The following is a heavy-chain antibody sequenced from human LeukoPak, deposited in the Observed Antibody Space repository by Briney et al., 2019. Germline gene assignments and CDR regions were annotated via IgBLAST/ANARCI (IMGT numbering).Heavy chain of an antibody. CDR2: ISWNSGSI. V-gene: IGHV3-9*01. Sequence: GGSLRLSCAASGFTFDDYAMHWVRQAPGKGLEWVSGISWNSGSIGYADSVKGRFTISRDNAKNTLYLQMNSLRAEDTAVYYCARVKLRYCSSTSCYYFDYWGQGTLVTVSS. CDR1: GFTFDDYA. CDR3: ARVKLRYCSSTSCYYFDY. D-gene: IGHD2-2*01. J-gene: IGHJ4*02.